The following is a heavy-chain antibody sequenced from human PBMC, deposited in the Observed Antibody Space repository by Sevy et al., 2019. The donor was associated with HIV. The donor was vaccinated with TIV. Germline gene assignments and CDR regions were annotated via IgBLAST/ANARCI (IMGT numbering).Heavy chain of an antibody. CDR1: GYTFTSYA. V-gene: IGHV7-4-1*02. CDR3: ARDSSSWYHNWFDP. CDR2: INTNTGNP. J-gene: IGHJ5*02. Sequence: ASVKVSCKASGYTFTSYAMNWVRQAPEQGLEWMGWINTNTGNPTYAQGFTGRFVFSLDTSVSTAYLQISSLKAEDTAVYYCARDSSSWYHNWFDPWGQGTLVTVSS. D-gene: IGHD6-13*01.